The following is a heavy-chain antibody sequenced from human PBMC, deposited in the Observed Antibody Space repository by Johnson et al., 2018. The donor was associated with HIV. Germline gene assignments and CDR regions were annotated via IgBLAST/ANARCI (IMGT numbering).Heavy chain of an antibody. CDR2: ISSSGSTI. CDR1: GFTFSDYY. J-gene: IGHJ3*02. CDR3: AKDFVACWGRPADAFDI. D-gene: IGHD3-16*01. V-gene: IGHV3-11*04. Sequence: QVQLVESGGGVVQPGRSLRLSCAASGFTFSDYYMSWIRQAPGKGLEWVSYISSSGSTIYYADSVKGRFTISRDNAKKSQYLQMNSLRAEDTAVYYCAKDFVACWGRPADAFDIWGQGTMVTVS.